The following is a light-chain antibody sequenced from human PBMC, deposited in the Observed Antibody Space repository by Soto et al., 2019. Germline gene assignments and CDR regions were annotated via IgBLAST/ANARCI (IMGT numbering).Light chain of an antibody. CDR2: EVN. J-gene: IGLJ3*02. CDR3: SSYTSSSTLGV. V-gene: IGLV2-14*01. Sequence: QSALTQPASLSGSPGQSITISCTGTSSDIGAYDYVSWFQQHPGKAPKLMISEVNNRPSGVSNRFSGSKSGNTASLTISGLQAEDEADYYCSSYTSSSTLGVFGGGTKVTVL. CDR1: SSDIGAYDY.